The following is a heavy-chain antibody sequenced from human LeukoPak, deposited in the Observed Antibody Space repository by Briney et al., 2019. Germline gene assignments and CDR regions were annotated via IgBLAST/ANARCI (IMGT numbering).Heavy chain of an antibody. J-gene: IGHJ4*02. CDR1: GYTFTSYG. CDR3: ARETASSFTSMAARPLDY. V-gene: IGHV1-2*02. Sequence: GASVKVSCKASGYTFTSYGISWVRQAPGQGLEWMGWINPNSGGTNYAQKFQGRVTMTRDTSISTVYMELSRLRSDDTAVYYCARETASSFTSMAARPLDYWGQGTLVTVSS. CDR2: INPNSGGT. D-gene: IGHD6-6*01.